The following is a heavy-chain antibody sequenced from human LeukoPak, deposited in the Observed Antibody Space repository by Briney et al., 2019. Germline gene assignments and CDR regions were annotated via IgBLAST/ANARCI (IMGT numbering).Heavy chain of an antibody. CDR2: ISSDGSDK. Sequence: GKSLRLSCAASGFTFITYGMHWVRQAPDKGLEWVAVISSDGSDKYYADSVKGRFTISRDNSKNTLYLQMNSLRAEDTAVYYCASYDSSGYAYWGQGTLVTVSS. J-gene: IGHJ4*02. D-gene: IGHD3-22*01. V-gene: IGHV3-30*03. CDR1: GFTFITYG. CDR3: ASYDSSGYAY.